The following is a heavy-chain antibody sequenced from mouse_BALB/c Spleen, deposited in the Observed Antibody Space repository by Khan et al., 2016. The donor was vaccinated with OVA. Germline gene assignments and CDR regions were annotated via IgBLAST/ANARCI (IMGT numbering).Heavy chain of an antibody. CDR2: IYPGDGDT. CDR3: ARFYYYGSRGVMDY. J-gene: IGHJ4*01. V-gene: IGHV1-87*01. Sequence: QVQLQQSGAELARPGASVKLSCKASGFTFTNYWMQWLKQRPGQGLEWIGSIYPGDGDTRYTQKFKGKATLTADKSSSTAYMQLSSLASEDSAVYYCARFYYYGSRGVMDYWGQGTSVTVSS. CDR1: GFTFTNYW. D-gene: IGHD1-1*01.